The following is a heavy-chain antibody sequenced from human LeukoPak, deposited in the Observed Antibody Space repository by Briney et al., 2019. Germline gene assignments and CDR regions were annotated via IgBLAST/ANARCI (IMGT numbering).Heavy chain of an antibody. CDR3: ARGPGDYYFDY. Sequence: PAGGSLRLSCAASGFTFSSYDMHWVRHATGKGLEWVSAIGTAGDTYYPGSVKGRFTISRENAKNSLYLQMNSLRAGDTAVYYCARGPGDYYFDYWGQGTLVTVSS. CDR1: GFTFSSYD. V-gene: IGHV3-13*01. CDR2: IGTAGDT. D-gene: IGHD2-21*01. J-gene: IGHJ4*02.